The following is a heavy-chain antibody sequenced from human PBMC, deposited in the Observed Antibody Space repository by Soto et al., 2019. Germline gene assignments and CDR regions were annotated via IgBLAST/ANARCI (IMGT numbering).Heavy chain of an antibody. J-gene: IGHJ3*02. Sequence: QVQLVESGGGVVQPGRSLRLSCVASGFTFSSYGMHWVRQAPGKGLEWVAVISYDGSNKYYADSVKGRFTISRDNSKNTLYLQMNSLRAEDTAVYYCAKGGYSGYDGDAFDIWGQGTMVTVSS. CDR1: GFTFSSYG. D-gene: IGHD5-12*01. V-gene: IGHV3-30*18. CDR2: ISYDGSNK. CDR3: AKGGYSGYDGDAFDI.